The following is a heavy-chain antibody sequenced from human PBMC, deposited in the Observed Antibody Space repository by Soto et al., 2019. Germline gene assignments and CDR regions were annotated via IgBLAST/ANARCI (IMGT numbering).Heavy chain of an antibody. CDR1: GFTFSSYG. CDR2: SSATGTGT. CDR3: AKDRRAGGNYGFYSDF. D-gene: IGHD1-7*01. Sequence: GGSLRLSCTASGFTFSSYGMTWVRQAPGKGLEWVSFSSATGTGTYYADSVKGRFTISRDNAKNTVYLQMTSLRADDTAVYFCAKDRRAGGNYGFYSDFWGQGALVTVSS. V-gene: IGHV3-23*01. J-gene: IGHJ4*02.